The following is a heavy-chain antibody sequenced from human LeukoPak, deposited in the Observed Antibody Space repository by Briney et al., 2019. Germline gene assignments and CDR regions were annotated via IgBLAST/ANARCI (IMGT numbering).Heavy chain of an antibody. D-gene: IGHD3-3*01. CDR3: ARDRDFWSFGTPNYYYYYMDV. V-gene: IGHV3-30*01. J-gene: IGHJ6*03. CDR2: ISYDGSNK. Sequence: GGSLRLSCAASGFTFSSYAMHWVRQAPGKGLEWVAVISYDGSNKYYADSVKGRFTISRDNSKNTLYLQMNSLRAEDTAVYYCARDRDFWSFGTPNYYYYYMDVWGKGTTVTVSS. CDR1: GFTFSSYA.